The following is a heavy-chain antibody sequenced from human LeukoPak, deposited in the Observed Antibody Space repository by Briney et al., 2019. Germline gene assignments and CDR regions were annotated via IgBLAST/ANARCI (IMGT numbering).Heavy chain of an antibody. CDR3: ARDNSGYDAFDI. CDR1: GFTFSSYS. V-gene: IGHV3-21*01. D-gene: IGHD3-22*01. J-gene: IGHJ3*02. Sequence: GGSLRLSCAASGFTFSSYSMNWVRQAPGKGLEWVSSISSSSSYIYYADSVKGRFTISRDNAKNSLYLQMNSLRAEDTAVYYCARDNSGYDAFDIWGQGTMVTVSS. CDR2: ISSSSSYI.